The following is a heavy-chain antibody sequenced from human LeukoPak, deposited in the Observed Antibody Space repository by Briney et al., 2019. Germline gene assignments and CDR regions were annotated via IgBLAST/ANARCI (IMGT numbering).Heavy chain of an antibody. CDR1: GYTFTSYA. V-gene: IGHV1-69*05. D-gene: IGHD1-26*01. Sequence: ASVKVSCKASGYTFTSYAMNWVRQAPGQGLEWMGGIIPIFGTANYAQNFQGRVTLTRDTSTSTVYMELSSLRSEDTAVFYCARPSWVKNAFDIWGQGTMVTVSS. J-gene: IGHJ3*02. CDR2: IIPIFGTA. CDR3: ARPSWVKNAFDI.